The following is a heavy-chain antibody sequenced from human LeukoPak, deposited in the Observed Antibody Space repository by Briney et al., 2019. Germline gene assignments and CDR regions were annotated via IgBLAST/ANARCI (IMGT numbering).Heavy chain of an antibody. V-gene: IGHV4-59*08. Sequence: SETLSLTCTVSGGSMSPYHWGWIRQPPGEGREWTGYIYYSGSTNYNPSLKSRVTISVDTSKNQFSLKLSSVTAADTAIYYCARAESGRFDYWGQGTLVTVSS. J-gene: IGHJ4*02. CDR1: GGSMSPYH. CDR3: ARAESGRFDY. CDR2: IYYSGST.